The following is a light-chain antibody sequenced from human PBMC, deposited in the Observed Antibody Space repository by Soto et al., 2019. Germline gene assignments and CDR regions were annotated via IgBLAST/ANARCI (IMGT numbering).Light chain of an antibody. CDR1: QSINHC. CDR2: DAS. J-gene: IGKJ2*01. CDR3: HQYNSDYT. Sequence: DIQMTQSPSTLSAFVGDRVTITCRASQSINHCLAWYQQKPGEAPKLLIYDASSLQSGVPSRFSGSGSGTDFTLTISSLQPDDFATYYCHQYNSDYTFGQGTRLEV. V-gene: IGKV1-5*01.